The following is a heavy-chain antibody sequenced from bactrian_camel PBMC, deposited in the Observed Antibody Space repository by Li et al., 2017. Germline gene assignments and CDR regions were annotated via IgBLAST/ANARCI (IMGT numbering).Heavy chain of an antibody. CDR3: AASWDVTANAALSRMVSPEFGY. CDR1: GFTFSNYG. V-gene: IGHV3S1*01. CDR2: IDDDSSTT. D-gene: IGHD3*01. Sequence: HVQLVESGGGLVQPGGSLRLSRAASGFTFSNYGMIWVRQAPGKGLEYVSAIDDDSSTTRYADSVKGRFTISHDNANQTVYLQMNDLTPEDSGTYRCAASWDVTANAALSRMVSPEFGYWGEGTQVTVS. J-gene: IGHJ6*01.